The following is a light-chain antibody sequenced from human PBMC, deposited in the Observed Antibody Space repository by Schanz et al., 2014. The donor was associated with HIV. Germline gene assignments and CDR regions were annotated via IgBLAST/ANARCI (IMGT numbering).Light chain of an antibody. CDR3: SSYTSSSTPLV. Sequence: QSALTQPASVSGSPGQSITISCTGTSSDVGGSDSVSWFQQNPGKAPRLLIYDVTNRPSGVSNRFSGSKSGYTASLTISGLQAEDEADYYCSSYTSSSTPLVFGGGTKLTVL. J-gene: IGLJ3*02. CDR1: SSDVGGSDS. CDR2: DVT. V-gene: IGLV2-14*03.